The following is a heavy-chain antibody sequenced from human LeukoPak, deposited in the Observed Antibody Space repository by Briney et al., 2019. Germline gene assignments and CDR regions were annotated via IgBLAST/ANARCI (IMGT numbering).Heavy chain of an antibody. D-gene: IGHD3-9*01. Sequence: PSQTLSLTCTVSGGSISSGGYYWSWIRQPPGKGLEWIGYIYHSGSTYYNPSLKSRVTISVDRSKNQFSLKLSSVTAADTAVYYCARGWAVFDDAFDIWGQGTMVTVSS. CDR3: ARGWAVFDDAFDI. V-gene: IGHV4-30-2*01. CDR1: GGSISSGGYY. CDR2: IYHSGST. J-gene: IGHJ3*02.